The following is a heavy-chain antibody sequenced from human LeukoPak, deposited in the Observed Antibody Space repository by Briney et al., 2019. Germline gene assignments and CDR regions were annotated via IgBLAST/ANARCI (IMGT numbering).Heavy chain of an antibody. D-gene: IGHD6-13*01. J-gene: IGHJ4*02. Sequence: SETLSLTCSVSGYSISSDYYWGWIRQPPGKGLEWIGSIYHSGSTYYKPSLKSRVTILVDSSKNQFSLKVRSVTAADTAVYYCARADVAGTRHFDYWGQGTLVTVSS. CDR2: IYHSGST. CDR1: GYSISSDYY. CDR3: ARADVAGTRHFDY. V-gene: IGHV4-38-2*02.